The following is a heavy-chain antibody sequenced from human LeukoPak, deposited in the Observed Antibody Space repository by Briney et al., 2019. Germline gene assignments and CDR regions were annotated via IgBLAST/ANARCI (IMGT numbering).Heavy chain of an antibody. CDR1: GFAFGSYT. CDR2: ISSSGSTR. Sequence: HSGGSLRLSCAASGFAFGSYTMSWVRQAPGKGLECLSYISSSGSTRYYADSVKGRFTVSRDNARKSMYLQMTSLRDEDTAVYYCARDGYFYDSAGSYYVADYWGQGTLVTVSS. D-gene: IGHD3-22*01. J-gene: IGHJ4*02. V-gene: IGHV3-48*02. CDR3: ARDGYFYDSAGSYYVADY.